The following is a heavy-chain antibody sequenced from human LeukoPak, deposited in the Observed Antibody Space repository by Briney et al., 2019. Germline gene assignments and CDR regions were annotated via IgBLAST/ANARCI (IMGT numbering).Heavy chain of an antibody. V-gene: IGHV3-48*03. D-gene: IGHD1-26*01. CDR2: ISVGGSTI. CDR3: VPGGQPYFDY. CDR1: GFPFSSFE. Sequence: GGSLRLSCVASGFPFSSFELNWVRQAPGKGLEWVSYISVGGSTIYYADSAKGRFTISRDDAKNSLYLQMNSLRAKDTGVYYCVPGGQPYFDYWGHGTLVTVSP. J-gene: IGHJ4*01.